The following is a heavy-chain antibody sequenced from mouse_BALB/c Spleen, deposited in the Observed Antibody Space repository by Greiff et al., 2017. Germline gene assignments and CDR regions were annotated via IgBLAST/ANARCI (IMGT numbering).Heavy chain of an antibody. J-gene: IGHJ4*01. V-gene: IGHV2-6-7*01. CDR3: ARTLLTTVVPDYYAMDY. Sequence: VQLVESGPGLVAPSQSLSITCTVSGFSLTGYGVNWVRQPPGKGLEWLGMIWGDGSTDYNSALKSRLSISKDNSKSQVFLKMNSLQTDDTARYYCARTLLTTVVPDYYAMDYWGQGTSVTVSS. CDR1: GFSLTGYG. CDR2: IWGDGST. D-gene: IGHD1-1*01.